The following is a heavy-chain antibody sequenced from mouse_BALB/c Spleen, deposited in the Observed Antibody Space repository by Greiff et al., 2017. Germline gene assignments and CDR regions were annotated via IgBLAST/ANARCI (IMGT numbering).Heavy chain of an antibody. J-gene: IGHJ3*01. Sequence: EVKLVESGGGLVKPGGSLKLSCAASGFTFSSYTMSWVRQTPEKRLEWVATISSGGSYTYYPDSVKGRFTISRDNAKNTLYLQMSSLKSEDTAMYYCTRDRAGDFAYWGQGTLVTVSA. CDR2: ISSGGSYT. CDR3: TRDRAGDFAY. CDR1: GFTFSSYT. V-gene: IGHV5-6-4*01. D-gene: IGHD3-1*01.